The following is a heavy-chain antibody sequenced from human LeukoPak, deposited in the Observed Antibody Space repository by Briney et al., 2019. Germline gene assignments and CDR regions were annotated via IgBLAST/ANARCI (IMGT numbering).Heavy chain of an antibody. V-gene: IGHV3-9*01. J-gene: IGHJ4*02. CDR1: GFTFDDYA. CDR3: AKDSGYSSSSFDY. Sequence: GGSLRLSCAASGFTFDDYAMHWVRQAPGKGLEWVSGISWNSGSIGYADSVKGRFTISRDNAKNSLYLQMNSLRAEGTALYYCAKDSGYSSSSFDYWGQGTLVTVSS. D-gene: IGHD6-13*01. CDR2: ISWNSGSI.